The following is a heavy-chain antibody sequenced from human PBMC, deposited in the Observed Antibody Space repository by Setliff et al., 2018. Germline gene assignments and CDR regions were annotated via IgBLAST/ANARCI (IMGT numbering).Heavy chain of an antibody. CDR3: AGPLTYFYDTSGKDV. CDR1: GFTFSGYS. V-gene: IGHV3-48*01. Sequence: PGGSLRLSCAASGFTFSGYSMNWVRQAPGKGLEWVSYISSSSSSIYYADSVKGRFTISRDNGKNSLFLQMSSLRAEDTAVYYCAGPLTYFYDTSGKDVWGKGTTVTVSS. CDR2: ISSSSSSI. J-gene: IGHJ6*04. D-gene: IGHD3-22*01.